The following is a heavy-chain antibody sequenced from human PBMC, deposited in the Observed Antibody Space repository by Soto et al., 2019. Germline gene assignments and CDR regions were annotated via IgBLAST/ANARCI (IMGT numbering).Heavy chain of an antibody. J-gene: IGHJ4*02. CDR3: ARDRMGATIPGY. Sequence: ASVKVSCRASGYTFTSYGISWVRQAPGQGLEWMGWISAYNGNTNYAQKLQGRVTMTTDTSTSTDYMELRSLRSDDTAVYYCARDRMGATIPGYWGQGTLVTVSS. D-gene: IGHD1-26*01. V-gene: IGHV1-18*04. CDR2: ISAYNGNT. CDR1: GYTFTSYG.